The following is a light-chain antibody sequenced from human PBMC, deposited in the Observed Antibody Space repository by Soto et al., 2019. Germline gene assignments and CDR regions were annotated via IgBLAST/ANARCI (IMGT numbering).Light chain of an antibody. J-gene: IGLJ3*02. Sequence: QSVLTQPPSASATPGQRVTISCSGSSSNIGGNTVNWYQQLPGTAPKLLIYKSNQRPSGVPDRFSGSKSGTSASLAISGLQSEDEADYYCAAWDDRLNGRVFGGGTKLTVL. CDR3: AAWDDRLNGRV. CDR2: KSN. CDR1: SSNIGGNT. V-gene: IGLV1-44*01.